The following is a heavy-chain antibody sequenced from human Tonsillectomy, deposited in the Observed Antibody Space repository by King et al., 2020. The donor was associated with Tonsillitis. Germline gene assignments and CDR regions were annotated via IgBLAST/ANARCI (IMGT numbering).Heavy chain of an antibody. CDR2: INVDETSR. D-gene: IGHD3-10*01. CDR3: VREKLGVHDAIDM. J-gene: IGHJ3*02. CDR1: GFSFSTYW. V-gene: IGHV3-74*01. Sequence: VQLVESGGGLVQPGGSLRLSCAASGFSFSTYWMHWVRQAPGKGLVWVSRINVDETSRSYADSVKGRFTISRDNAKNTVYLQMNSLGAEDTAVYFCVREKLGVHDAIDMWGQGTLVSVSS.